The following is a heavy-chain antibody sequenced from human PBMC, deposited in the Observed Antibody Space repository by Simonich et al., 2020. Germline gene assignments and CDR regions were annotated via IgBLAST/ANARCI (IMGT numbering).Heavy chain of an antibody. Sequence: QVQLVPSGAEVKKPGASVKVSCKASGYTFTGYYMNWVRQAPGQGLEWMGRINPNSGGTNYAKKFQGRVTSTRDTSISTAYMELSRLRSDDTAVYYCARVWVRGVIINDYWGQGTLVTVSS. CDR1: GYTFTGYY. CDR3: ARVWVRGVIINDY. CDR2: INPNSGGT. D-gene: IGHD3-10*01. V-gene: IGHV1-2*01. J-gene: IGHJ4*02.